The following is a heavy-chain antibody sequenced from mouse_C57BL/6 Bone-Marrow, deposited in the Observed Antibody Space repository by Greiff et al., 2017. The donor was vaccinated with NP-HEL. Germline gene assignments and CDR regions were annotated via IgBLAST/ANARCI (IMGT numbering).Heavy chain of an antibody. CDR1: GFNIKDDY. D-gene: IGHD1-1*01. J-gene: IGHJ4*01. CDR2: IDPENGDT. V-gene: IGHV14-4*01. Sequence: EVMLVESGAELVRPGASVKLSCTASGFNIKDDYMHWVKQRPEQGLEWIGWIDPENGDTEYASKFQGKATITADTSSNTAYLQLSSLTSEDTAVYYCTTLFITTVVAPYYYAMDYWGQGTSVTVSS. CDR3: TTLFITTVVAPYYYAMDY.